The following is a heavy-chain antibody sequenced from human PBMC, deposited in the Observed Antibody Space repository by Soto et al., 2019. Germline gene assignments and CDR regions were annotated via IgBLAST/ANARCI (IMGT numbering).Heavy chain of an antibody. V-gene: IGHV3-48*02. D-gene: IGHD6-19*01. J-gene: IGHJ5*01. CDR1: GFTFSSYS. CDR3: XRDAAPNTSGWYVWFDP. Sequence: GGSLRLSCAASGFTFSSYSMNWVRQAPGKGLERVSYISSSSSTIYYADSVKGRFTISRDNAKNSLYLQMNSLRDEDTAVYYCXRDAAPNTSGWYVWFDPWRQGTLVTISS. CDR2: ISSSSSTI.